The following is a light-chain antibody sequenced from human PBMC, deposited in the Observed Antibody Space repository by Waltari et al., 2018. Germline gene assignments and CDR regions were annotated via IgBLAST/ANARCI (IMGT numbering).Light chain of an antibody. CDR1: KLEDKY. CDR2: QDN. Sequence: SYELIQQPSASVSPGQTASITCSGDKLEDKYACWYQQKPGQSPVLVIYQDNKRPSGIPERFSGSNSGNTATLTISGTQTMDEADYYCQAWDSDTDVVFGGGTKLTVL. J-gene: IGLJ2*01. CDR3: QAWDSDTDVV. V-gene: IGLV3-1*01.